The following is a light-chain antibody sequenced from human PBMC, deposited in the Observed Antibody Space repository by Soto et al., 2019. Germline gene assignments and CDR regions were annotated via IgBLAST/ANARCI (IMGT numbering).Light chain of an antibody. CDR3: QQYGSYSPWT. V-gene: IGKV1-5*03. CDR1: QSIGSR. CDR2: KAS. J-gene: IGKJ1*01. Sequence: DIQMTQSPSTLSASVGDRVTITCRASQSIGSRLAWYQQKPGKAPKLLIYKASSLESGVPSRFSGSGSGTEFTLTISSLQPDDFASYYCQQYGSYSPWTFGQGTKVEIK.